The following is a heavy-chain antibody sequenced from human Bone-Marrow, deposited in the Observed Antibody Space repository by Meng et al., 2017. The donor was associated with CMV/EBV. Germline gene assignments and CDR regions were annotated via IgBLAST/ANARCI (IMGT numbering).Heavy chain of an antibody. Sequence: SETLSLTCTVSGGSISSYYWSWIRQPPGKGLEWLGYIYYSGSTNYNPSLKSRVTIAVDTSKNQFSLKLSSVTAADTAVYYCARFDSRGYNFDYWGQGTLVTVSS. CDR1: GGSISSYY. D-gene: IGHD5-24*01. CDR3: ARFDSRGYNFDY. CDR2: IYYSGST. V-gene: IGHV4-59*01. J-gene: IGHJ4*02.